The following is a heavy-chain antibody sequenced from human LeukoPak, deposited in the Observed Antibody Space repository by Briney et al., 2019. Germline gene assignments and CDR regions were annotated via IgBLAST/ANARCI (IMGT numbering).Heavy chain of an antibody. J-gene: IGHJ4*02. CDR1: GYTFTSYY. Sequence: GASVTVSCKASGYTFTSYYIHWVRQAPGQGLAWVGTINPLSGSASYAQKFQGRVTMTRDMSPTTVYIELSSRRSGETAVYDCARDGVPTHYYDSSGSFDYWGQGTLVTVSS. V-gene: IGHV1-46*01. CDR3: ARDGVPTHYYDSSGSFDY. D-gene: IGHD3-22*01. CDR2: INPLSGSA.